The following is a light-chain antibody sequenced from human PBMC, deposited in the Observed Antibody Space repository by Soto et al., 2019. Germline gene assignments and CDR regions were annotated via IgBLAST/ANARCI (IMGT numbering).Light chain of an antibody. CDR1: QTVSSNY. CDR3: QQYTGPPTT. CDR2: GAS. J-gene: IGKJ5*01. V-gene: IGKV3-20*01. Sequence: DIVLTQSPGTLSLSPGERDTLSCRASQTVSSNYLAWCQQRPGQAPRLLIYGASTRAAGIPDRFSGSGSGTDFTLTITRLEPEDSAVYFCQQYTGPPTTFGQGTRLEIK.